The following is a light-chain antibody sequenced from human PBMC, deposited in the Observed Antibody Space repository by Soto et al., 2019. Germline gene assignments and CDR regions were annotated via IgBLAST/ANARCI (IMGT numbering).Light chain of an antibody. CDR2: AAS. Sequence: DIQMTQSPSSLSASVGDRVTITCRASQSISSYLNWYQQKPGKAPKLLIYAASSFQSGVPSRFSGSGSGTDFTLTISSLQPEDFATYYCQQSYSTPQTFGQGTEVDIK. J-gene: IGKJ1*01. CDR3: QQSYSTPQT. V-gene: IGKV1-39*01. CDR1: QSISSY.